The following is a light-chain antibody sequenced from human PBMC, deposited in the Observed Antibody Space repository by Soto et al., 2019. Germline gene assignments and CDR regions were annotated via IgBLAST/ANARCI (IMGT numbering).Light chain of an antibody. CDR1: QSVSSR. Sequence: EIVLTQSPCTLSLSPGERATLSCRASQSVSSRLAWYQQKPGQAPRLLISGASSRATGIPDRFSGSGSATDFTLTISRLEPEDFALYYCQQYGGSPITFGQGTRLEI. CDR3: QQYGGSPIT. V-gene: IGKV3-20*01. J-gene: IGKJ5*01. CDR2: GAS.